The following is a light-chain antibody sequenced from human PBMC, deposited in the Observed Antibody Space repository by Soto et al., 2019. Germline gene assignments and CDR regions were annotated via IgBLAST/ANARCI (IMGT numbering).Light chain of an antibody. J-gene: IGKJ1*01. Sequence: DIQMTQSPSSLSASVGDRVTITCRASQRISSYLNWYQPKPGKAPKLLIYAASSLQSGVPSRFSGSGSGTDFTITISSLQPEDFATYCSQQSYNTPQTVGQGTKVDSK. CDR1: QRISSY. V-gene: IGKV1-39*01. CDR2: AAS. CDR3: QQSYNTPQT.